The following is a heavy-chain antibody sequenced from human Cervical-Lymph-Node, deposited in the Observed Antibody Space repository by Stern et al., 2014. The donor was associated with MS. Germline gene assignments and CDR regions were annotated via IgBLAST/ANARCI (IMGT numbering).Heavy chain of an antibody. D-gene: IGHD5-24*01. CDR2: VSNTGTAI. CDR1: GFNLRDYS. V-gene: IGHV3-48*02. Sequence: EVQLVESGGDLGQPGGSLRLSCAASGFNLRDYSMSWVRQAPGQGLEWVAFVSNTGTAIYYADSVKGRFTISRDMASNSVYLQMNSLRDEDTAVYFCVRTWRENTFDSWGQGILVTVSS. J-gene: IGHJ4*02. CDR3: VRTWRENTFDS.